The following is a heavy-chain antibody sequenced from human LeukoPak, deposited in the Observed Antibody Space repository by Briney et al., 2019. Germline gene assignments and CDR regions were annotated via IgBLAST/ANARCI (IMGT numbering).Heavy chain of an antibody. J-gene: IGHJ4*02. V-gene: IGHV3-73*01. Sequence: GGSLRLSCTTSGFTFSGSDMYWVRQASGKGLEWVGRVRSKANNYATAYAAAVQGRFTTSRDDSKNTAYLQMNSLKTEDTAVYYCATVPTCTSCYAYYFDYWGQGTLVTVSS. CDR3: ATVPTCTSCYAYYFDY. CDR2: VRSKANNYAT. CDR1: GFTFSGSD. D-gene: IGHD2-2*01.